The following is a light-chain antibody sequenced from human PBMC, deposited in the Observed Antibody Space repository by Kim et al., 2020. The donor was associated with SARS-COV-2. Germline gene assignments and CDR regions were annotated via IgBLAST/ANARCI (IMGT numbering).Light chain of an antibody. Sequence: SVQLTCTLSSGHSSYAIAWHQQQPEKGPRYLMKLNSDGSHSKGDGIPDRFSGSSSGAERYLTISSLQSEDEADYYCQTWGTGIHGVFGGGTKLTVL. V-gene: IGLV4-69*01. CDR2: LNSDGSH. J-gene: IGLJ3*02. CDR3: QTWGTGIHGV. CDR1: SGHSSYA.